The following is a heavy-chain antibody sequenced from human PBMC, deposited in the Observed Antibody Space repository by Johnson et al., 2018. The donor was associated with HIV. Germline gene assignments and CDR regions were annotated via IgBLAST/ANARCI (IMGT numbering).Heavy chain of an antibody. D-gene: IGHD6-19*01. J-gene: IGHJ3*02. V-gene: IGHV3-66*01. CDR3: ARDQSNGWNRGAFDI. CDR1: GFTVSSNY. CDR2: IYSGGST. Sequence: MQLVESGGGLVQPGGSLRLSCAASGFTVSSNYMSWVRQAPGKGLEWVSVIYSGGSTYYADSVKGRFTISRDNSKNTLYLHMNSLRAEDTAVYYCARDQSNGWNRGAFDIWGQGTVVTVSS.